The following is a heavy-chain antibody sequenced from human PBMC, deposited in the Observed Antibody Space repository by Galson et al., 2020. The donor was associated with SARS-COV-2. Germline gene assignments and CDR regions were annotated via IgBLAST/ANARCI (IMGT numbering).Heavy chain of an antibody. CDR3: ARVPSSSWYFDY. Sequence: GGFLRLSCAASGFTFSSYWMSWVRQAPGKGLKWVANLKQDGSEKYYVESVKGRLTISRDNAKNSLYLQMNSLRAEDTAVYYCARVPSSSWYFDYWGQGTLVTVSS. D-gene: IGHD6-13*01. V-gene: IGHV3-7*01. CDR1: GFTFSSYW. CDR2: LKQDGSEK. J-gene: IGHJ4*02.